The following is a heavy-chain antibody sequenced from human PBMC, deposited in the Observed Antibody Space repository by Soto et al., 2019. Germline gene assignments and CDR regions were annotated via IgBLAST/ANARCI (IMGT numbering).Heavy chain of an antibody. J-gene: IGHJ4*02. CDR2: ITGSGGGT. V-gene: IGHV3-23*01. Sequence: EVQLLESGGGLVQPGGSLRLSCAASGFTFSNYAMTWVRQAPGKGLEWVSVITGSGGGTYFVDSVKGRFTISRDNSKNTVDLHMNSLRAEDTAVYYCAKRPLTAAGFDYWGQGTLVTVSS. CDR1: GFTFSNYA. CDR3: AKRPLTAAGFDY. D-gene: IGHD6-13*01.